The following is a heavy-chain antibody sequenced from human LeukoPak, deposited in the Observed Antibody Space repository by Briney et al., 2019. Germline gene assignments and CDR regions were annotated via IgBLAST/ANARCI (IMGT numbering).Heavy chain of an antibody. Sequence: GGSLRLSCAASGFTFSSYGMHWVCQAPGKGLEWVAFIRYDGSNKYYADSVKGRFTISRDNSKNTLYLQMNSLRAEDTAVYYCAKERNYYDTSGYYDYWGQGTLVTVSS. V-gene: IGHV3-30*02. CDR3: AKERNYYDTSGYYDY. J-gene: IGHJ4*02. CDR1: GFTFSSYG. CDR2: IRYDGSNK. D-gene: IGHD3-22*01.